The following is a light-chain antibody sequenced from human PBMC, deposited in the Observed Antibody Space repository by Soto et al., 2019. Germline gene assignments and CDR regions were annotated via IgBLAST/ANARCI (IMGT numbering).Light chain of an antibody. V-gene: IGKV1-39*01. CDR3: QQSYSTPFT. CDR2: AAS. J-gene: IGKJ3*01. Sequence: DIQMTQSPSSLSASVGDSVTITCRASQSISNYLNWYQQKPGKAPKLLVYAASRLQSGVPSRFSGSGSGTDFTLTISSLQPEDVATYYCQQSYSTPFTFGPGTKVDIK. CDR1: QSISNY.